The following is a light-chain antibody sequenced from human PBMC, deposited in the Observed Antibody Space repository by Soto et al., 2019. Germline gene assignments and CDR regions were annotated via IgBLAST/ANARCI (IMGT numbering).Light chain of an antibody. CDR1: SSNIGGNS. CDR3: GSWDSSLSAYV. J-gene: IGLJ1*01. Sequence: QSVMTQPPSVSAAPGQKVTISCSGSSSNIGGNSVSWYQQLPGTAPKLLIYDDDKRPSEIPDRFSGSKSGTSATLGITGFRTGDEADYYCGSWDSSLSAYVFGTGTKLTVL. V-gene: IGLV1-51*01. CDR2: DDD.